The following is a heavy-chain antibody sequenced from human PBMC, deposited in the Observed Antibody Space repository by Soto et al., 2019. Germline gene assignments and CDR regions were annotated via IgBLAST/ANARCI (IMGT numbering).Heavy chain of an antibody. CDR3: ARRYGWLYFDY. D-gene: IGHD6-19*01. CDR1: GDSISSSNYF. Sequence: SETLSLTCTVSGDSISSSNYFWGWIRKPPGKGLEWIGTIFYSGSTYYNPSLKSRVTISVDTSKNQFSLRLISVTAADTALYYCARRYGWLYFDYWGQGSLLTVSS. J-gene: IGHJ4*02. V-gene: IGHV4-39*01. CDR2: IFYSGST.